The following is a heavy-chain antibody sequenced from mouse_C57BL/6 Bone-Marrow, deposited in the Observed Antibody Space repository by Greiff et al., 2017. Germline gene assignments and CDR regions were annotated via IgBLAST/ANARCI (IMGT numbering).Heavy chain of an antibody. J-gene: IGHJ2*01. CDR2: IHPNSGST. CDR3: ARSQGYFDY. CDR1: GYTFTSYW. Sequence: QVQLQQPGAELVKPGASVKLSCKASGYTFTSYWMHWVKQRPGQGLEWIGMIHPNSGSTNYNEKFKSKATLTVDKSSSTAYIQLSSLTSEDSAVYYCARSQGYFDYWGQGTTLTGSS. V-gene: IGHV1-64*01.